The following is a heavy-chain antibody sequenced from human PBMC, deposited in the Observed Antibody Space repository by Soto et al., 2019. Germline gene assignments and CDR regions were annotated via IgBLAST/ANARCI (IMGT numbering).Heavy chain of an antibody. CDR3: ASGQRFSYWFDP. CDR1: GGSISSYY. CDR2: IYTSGST. D-gene: IGHD3-3*01. Sequence: PSETLSLTCTVSGGSISSYYWSWIRQPAGKGLEWIGHIYTSGSTNYNPSLKSRVTMSVDTPKNQFSLRLSSVTATDTAVYYCASGQRFSYWFDPWGPGTFVHGSS. V-gene: IGHV4-4*07. J-gene: IGHJ5*02.